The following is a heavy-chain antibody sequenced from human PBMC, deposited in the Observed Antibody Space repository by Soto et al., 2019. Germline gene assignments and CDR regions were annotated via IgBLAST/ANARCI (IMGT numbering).Heavy chain of an antibody. CDR3: VRDLGYCTDGVCSA. CDR1: GCSFSSKR. D-gene: IGHD2-8*01. CDR2: LSPDGSIT. V-gene: IGHV3-74*03. J-gene: IGHJ4*02. Sequence: GGPLSLSCAASGCSFSSKRMNLVRQVPGKGLVWVSRLSPDGSITKYADSVAGRFTISRDNAKNTVYLQMNSLGAEDSAVYYCVRDLGYCTDGVCSAWGQGT.